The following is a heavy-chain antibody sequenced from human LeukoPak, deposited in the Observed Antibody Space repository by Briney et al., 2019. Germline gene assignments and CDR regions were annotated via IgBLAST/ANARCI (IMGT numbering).Heavy chain of an antibody. CDR1: GINVTTNY. D-gene: IGHD6-13*01. CDR3: VSSTGQQFIPYDY. CDR2: IYGDNAA. J-gene: IGHJ4*01. V-gene: IGHV3-66*02. Sequence: GGSLRLSCAASGINVTTNYMTWIRQAPGKGLEWDSLIYGDNAAYYAESVRGRFIISRDNLKNTLFLQMNSLRPEDTALYYCVSSTGQQFIPYDYWGHGTHVTVSS.